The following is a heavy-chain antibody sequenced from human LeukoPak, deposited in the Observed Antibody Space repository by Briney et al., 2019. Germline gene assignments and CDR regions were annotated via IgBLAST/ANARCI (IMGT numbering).Heavy chain of an antibody. D-gene: IGHD1-26*01. J-gene: IGHJ4*02. CDR2: INPSGGST. V-gene: IGHV1-46*01. Sequence: ASVKVSCKASGYTFTSYYMHWVRQAPGQGLEWMGIINPSGGSTSYAQKLQGRVTMTTDTSTSTAYMELRSLRSDDTAVYYCARGREPTDYWGQGTLVTVSS. CDR3: ARGREPTDY. CDR1: GYTFTSYY.